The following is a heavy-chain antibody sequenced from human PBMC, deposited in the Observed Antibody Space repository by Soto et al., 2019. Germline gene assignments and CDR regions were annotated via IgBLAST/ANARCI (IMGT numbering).Heavy chain of an antibody. D-gene: IGHD5-12*01. V-gene: IGHV4-30-4*08. CDR2: VYYSGIT. Sequence: SETLSLTCTVSGVSVSTNTQYWCWIRQSPGKGLEWIGYVYYSGITYYNPSLKNRLTISQDTSKNQFSLKLRSVTAADTAVYYCARQYGGYEYYFDYWGQGTLVTVSS. CDR1: GVSVSTNTQY. CDR3: ARQYGGYEYYFDY. J-gene: IGHJ4*02.